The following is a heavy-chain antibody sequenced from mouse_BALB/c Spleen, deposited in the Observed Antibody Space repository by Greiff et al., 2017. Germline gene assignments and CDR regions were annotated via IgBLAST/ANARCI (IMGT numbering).Heavy chain of an antibody. J-gene: IGHJ4*01. V-gene: IGHV1-69*02. D-gene: IGHD1-1*01. CDR1: GYTFTSYW. CDR2: IYPSDSYT. Sequence: VQLQQPGAELVRPGASVKLSCKASGYTFTSYWINWVKQRPGQGLEWIGNIYPSDSYTNYNQKFKDKATLTVDKSSSTAYMQLSSPTSEDSAVYYCTRPYYYGSSYYAMDYWGQGTSVTVSS. CDR3: TRPYYYGSSYYAMDY.